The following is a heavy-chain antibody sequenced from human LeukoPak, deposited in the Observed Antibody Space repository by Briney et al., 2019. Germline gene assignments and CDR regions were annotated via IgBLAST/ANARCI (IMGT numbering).Heavy chain of an antibody. J-gene: IGHJ4*02. CDR2: INPNSGGT. V-gene: IGHV1-2*06. D-gene: IGHD5-18*01. Sequence: ASVKVPCKASGYTFTGYYMHWVRQAPGQGLEWMGRINPNSGGTNYAQKFQGRVTMTRDTSISTAYMELSRLRSDDTAVYYCAASYGYESFDYWGQGTLVTVSS. CDR3: AASYGYESFDY. CDR1: GYTFTGYY.